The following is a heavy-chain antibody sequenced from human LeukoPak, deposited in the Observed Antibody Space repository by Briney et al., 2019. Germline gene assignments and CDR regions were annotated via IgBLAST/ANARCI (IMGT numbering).Heavy chain of an antibody. CDR3: ARDESSSGYCSGGSCYSITPGWFDP. D-gene: IGHD2-15*01. CDR1: GFTFSSYW. V-gene: IGHV3-7*01. J-gene: IGHJ5*02. CDR2: IKQDGSEK. Sequence: GGSLRLSCAASGFTFSSYWMSWVCQAPGKRLEWVANIKQDGSEKYYVDSVKGRFTISRDNAKNSLYLQMNSLRAEDTAVYYCARDESSSGYCSGGSCYSITPGWFDPWGQGTLVTVSS.